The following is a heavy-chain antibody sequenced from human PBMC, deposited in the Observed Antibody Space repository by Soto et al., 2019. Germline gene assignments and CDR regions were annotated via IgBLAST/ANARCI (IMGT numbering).Heavy chain of an antibody. J-gene: IGHJ4*02. CDR1: GDTFSSYG. V-gene: IGHV1-69*01. D-gene: IGHD2-2*01. CDR2: IKPVFGSP. CDR3: ARAGGHCSSTSCVDF. Sequence: QVQLVQSGAEVKKPGSSVKVSCKTSGDTFSSYGINWVRLAPGQGLEWMGGIKPVFGSPVYARKFEGRLTMTADESTGTAYMELSSLKSEDTAVYYCARAGGHCSSTSCVDFWGQGTLSTVSS.